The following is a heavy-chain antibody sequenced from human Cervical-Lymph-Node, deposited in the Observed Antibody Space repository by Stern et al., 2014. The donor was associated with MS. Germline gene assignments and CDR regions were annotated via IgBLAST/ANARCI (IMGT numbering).Heavy chain of an antibody. D-gene: IGHD3-10*01. Sequence: QVQLVQSGAEVKKPVASVRISCEASGYIFTSHYIHWVRQAPGQGLEWMGIIDPNDGRTRQAPKFEGRIDMTRDTSTRTVYMELSSLRFEDTAVYYCALISVYNMWGQGTLVYVS. J-gene: IGHJ4*03. V-gene: IGHV1-46*03. CDR1: GYIFTSHY. CDR3: ALISVYNM. CDR2: IDPNDGRT.